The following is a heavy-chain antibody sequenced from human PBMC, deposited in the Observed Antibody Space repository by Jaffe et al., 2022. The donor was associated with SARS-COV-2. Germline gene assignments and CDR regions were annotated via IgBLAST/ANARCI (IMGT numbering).Heavy chain of an antibody. J-gene: IGHJ5*02. CDR3: AKGGAPRDIVVVPAATWFDP. CDR2: ISYDGSNK. D-gene: IGHD2-2*01. Sequence: QVQLVESGGGVVQPGRSLRLSCAASGFTFSSYGMHWVRQAPGKGLEWVAVISYDGSNKYYADSVKGRFTISRDNSKNTLYLQMNSLRAEDTAVYYCAKGGAPRDIVVVPAATWFDPWGQGTLVTVSS. CDR1: GFTFSSYG. V-gene: IGHV3-30*18.